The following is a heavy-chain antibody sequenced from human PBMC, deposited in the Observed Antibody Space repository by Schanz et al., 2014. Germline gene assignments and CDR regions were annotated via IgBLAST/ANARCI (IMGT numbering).Heavy chain of an antibody. J-gene: IGHJ6*02. CDR3: ARVRCSGGNCYSWRTSYFGMDV. D-gene: IGHD2-15*01. CDR2: ISGYNGNT. Sequence: QVQLVQSGPEVKKPGASVRLSCKASGYNFNRHDISWVRQAPGQGLERMGWISGYNGNTNYAQRFKGRVTMTTDTSTNTAYMELRSLRSDDTAVYYCARVRCSGGNCYSWRTSYFGMDVWGQGTTVTVSS. V-gene: IGHV1-18*04. CDR1: GYNFNRHD.